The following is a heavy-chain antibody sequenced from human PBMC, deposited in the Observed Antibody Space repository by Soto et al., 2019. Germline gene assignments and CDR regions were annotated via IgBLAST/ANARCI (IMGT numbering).Heavy chain of an antibody. CDR3: ARGRRGSGWHEFDS. J-gene: IGHJ4*02. CDR2: ITWNSDRI. D-gene: IGHD6-19*01. Sequence: EVQLVESGGGLVLPGRSLRLSCAGTGFSFDDYAMHWVRQAPGKAPEWVSGITWNSDRIVCADSVQGRFTIARDNAKNSLYLQMNSLRADDTAFYYCARGRRGSGWHEFDSWGQGTLVTVSS. CDR1: GFSFDDYA. V-gene: IGHV3-9*01.